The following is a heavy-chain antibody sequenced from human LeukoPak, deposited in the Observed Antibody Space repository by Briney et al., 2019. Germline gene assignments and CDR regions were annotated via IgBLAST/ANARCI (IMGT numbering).Heavy chain of an antibody. CDR2: IYSGGST. Sequence: TGGSLRLSCAAAGFTVSSNYMSWVRQAPGKGLEGVSVIYSGGSTYYADSVKGRFTISRDNSKNTLYLQMNSLRAEDTAVYYCAELGITMIGGVWGKGTTVTISS. CDR3: AELGITMIGGV. V-gene: IGHV3-66*01. D-gene: IGHD3-10*02. CDR1: GFTVSSNY. J-gene: IGHJ6*04.